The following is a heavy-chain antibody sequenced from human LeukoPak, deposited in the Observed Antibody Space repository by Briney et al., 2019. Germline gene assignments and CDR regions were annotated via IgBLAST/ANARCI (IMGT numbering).Heavy chain of an antibody. Sequence: PETLSLTCTVSGGSIRSYYWSWIRQPAGKGLEWIGRIYSDGSTNFNPSLKSRVTMSVDTSKNQFSLRLSSVTAADTAMYYCARVYYDSSGYHDFFDHWGQGTLVTVFS. D-gene: IGHD3-22*01. V-gene: IGHV4-4*07. CDR1: GGSIRSYY. CDR2: IYSDGST. J-gene: IGHJ4*02. CDR3: ARVYYDSSGYHDFFDH.